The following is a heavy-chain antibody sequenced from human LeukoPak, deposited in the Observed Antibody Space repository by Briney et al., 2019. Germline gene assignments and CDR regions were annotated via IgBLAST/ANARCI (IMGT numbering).Heavy chain of an antibody. CDR1: GFTFSSYS. Sequence: GGSLRLSCAASGFTFSSYSMNWVRQAPGKGPEWVSYITSSSSTTYSADSVKGRFTISRDNAKNSLYLQMNSLRDEDTAVYYCARGFGYSYGLPFDYWGQGTLVTVSS. V-gene: IGHV3-48*02. J-gene: IGHJ4*02. D-gene: IGHD5-18*01. CDR3: ARGFGYSYGLPFDY. CDR2: ITSSSSTT.